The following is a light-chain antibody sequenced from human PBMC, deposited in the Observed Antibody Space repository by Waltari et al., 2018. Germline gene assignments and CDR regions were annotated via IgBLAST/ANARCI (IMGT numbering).Light chain of an antibody. CDR3: AAWDDSLV. J-gene: IGLJ2*01. V-gene: IGLV1-47*01. CDR1: SSNIGSNY. CDR2: RNK. Sequence: QSVLTQPPSASGTPGQRVTISCSGSSSNIGSNYVYWYQQLPGTAPKLLIYRNKQRPSGVPDRFSGSQSGTSASLAISGLRSEDAADYYCAAWDDSLVFGGETKLTVL.